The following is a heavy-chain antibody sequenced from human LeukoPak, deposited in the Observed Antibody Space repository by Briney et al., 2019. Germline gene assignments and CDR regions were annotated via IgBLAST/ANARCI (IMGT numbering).Heavy chain of an antibody. CDR1: GFSFTNFY. V-gene: IGHV3-74*01. J-gene: IGHJ4*02. CDR3: VRVTEN. Sequence: GGSLTLSCEASGFSFTNFYMHWVRQAPGEGLVWVSRINSDGSETNYADSVKGRFIISRDNAKKRLYLQMNSLRTEDTAVYYCVRVTENWGQGTLVTVSS. CDR2: INSDGSET.